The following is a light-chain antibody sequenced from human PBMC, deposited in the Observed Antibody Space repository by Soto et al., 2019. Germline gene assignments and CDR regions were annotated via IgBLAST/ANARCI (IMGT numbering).Light chain of an antibody. CDR3: QQYYNWPRT. Sequence: EIVMTQSPATLSVSPGERATLSCRASQSVSSTLAWYQQKPGQAPRLLIYGASTRATDIPASFSGSGSGTEFTHTISSLQSEDFAVYYCQQYYNWPRTFGQGTKVEIK. CDR2: GAS. CDR1: QSVSST. J-gene: IGKJ1*01. V-gene: IGKV3-15*01.